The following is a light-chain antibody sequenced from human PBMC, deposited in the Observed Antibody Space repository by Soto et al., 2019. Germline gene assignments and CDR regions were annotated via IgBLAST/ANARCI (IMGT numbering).Light chain of an antibody. V-gene: IGKV3D-20*02. CDR1: HSVGSRF. CDR2: DAS. Sequence: EIVLTQFPGTLSLSPVCISTLSCLASHSVGSRFLAWYQQKPGQAPRLLIYDASNRATGIPARFSGSGSGTDFTLTISRLEPEDFAVYYCQQRSNWPPGINCGQGKRREIK. J-gene: IGKJ5*01. CDR3: QQRSNWPPGIN.